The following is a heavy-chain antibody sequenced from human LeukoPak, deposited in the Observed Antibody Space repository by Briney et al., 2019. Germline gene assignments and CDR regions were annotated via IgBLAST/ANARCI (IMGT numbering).Heavy chain of an antibody. J-gene: IGHJ4*02. CDR1: GFSFTTHA. V-gene: IGHV3-23*01. CDR3: AKDQDPHSYGSGSYAPFDY. D-gene: IGHD3-10*01. Sequence: GGSLRLSCVASGFSFTTHAMGWVRQAPGKGLEWVSHISGSGGSTKYSGSVKGRFTVSRDNSKNTLYLQINSLRADDTAVYYCAKDQDPHSYGSGSYAPFDYWGQGTLVTVSS. CDR2: ISGSGGST.